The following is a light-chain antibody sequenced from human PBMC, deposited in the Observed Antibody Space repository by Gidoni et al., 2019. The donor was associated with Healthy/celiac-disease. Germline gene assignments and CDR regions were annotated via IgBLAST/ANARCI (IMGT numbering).Light chain of an antibody. CDR3: QKYHSALGA. Sequence: EIQMTEGPSSMSASVGDRVTITCRASQGISNYLAWYQQKPGKVPKLLIYAASTLQSGVPSRFSGSGSGTDFTLTIRSLQPEDVATYYCQKYHSALGAFGHGTKVDIK. V-gene: IGKV1-27*01. CDR1: QGISNY. CDR2: AAS. J-gene: IGKJ3*01.